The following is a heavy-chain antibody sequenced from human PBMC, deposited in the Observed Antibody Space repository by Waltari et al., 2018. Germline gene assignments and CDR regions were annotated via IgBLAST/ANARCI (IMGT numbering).Heavy chain of an antibody. CDR3: ARVGYCSSTGCYTSGAFDY. CDR1: GFAFNSYA. CDR2: ISFDGYNQ. Sequence: QVQLVESGGGVVQPGRSLRLSCAASGFAFNSYAMHWVRQAPGKGLEWVAVISFDGYNQNYVDSVRGRFTISRDSSRRTVYLQMNSLRPDYTAVYYCARVGYCSSTGCYTSGAFDYWGQGTPVIVSS. V-gene: IGHV3-30-3*01. D-gene: IGHD2-2*02. J-gene: IGHJ4*02.